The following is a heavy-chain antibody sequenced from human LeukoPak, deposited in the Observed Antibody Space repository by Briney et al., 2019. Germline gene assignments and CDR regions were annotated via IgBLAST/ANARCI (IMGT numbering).Heavy chain of an antibody. CDR3: GRDRAVAGTAIDAFDI. CDR1: GYTFTGYY. V-gene: IGHV1-2*02. J-gene: IGHJ3*02. CDR2: INPNSGGI. D-gene: IGHD6-19*01. Sequence: ASVKVSCKASGYTFTGYYIHWVRQAPGQGLEWMGWINPNSGGIRYAQKFQGRVTMTRDTSISTAYMELSRLRSDDTAVYYCGRDRAVAGTAIDAFDIWGQGTMVTVSS.